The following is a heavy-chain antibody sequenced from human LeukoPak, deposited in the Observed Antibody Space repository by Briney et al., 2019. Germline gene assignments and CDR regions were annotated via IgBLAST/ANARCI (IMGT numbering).Heavy chain of an antibody. V-gene: IGHV3-74*01. D-gene: IGHD3-22*01. Sequence: PGGSLRLSCAASGFTFSAFWMPWVRQAPGKGLVWVSRINSDGSSTTYADSVKGRFTVSRDNAKNTLYLQMDSLRAEDSAVYYCARGLVHDTSGYYSDYWGQGILVTVSS. CDR1: GFTFSAFW. CDR3: ARGLVHDTSGYYSDY. J-gene: IGHJ4*02. CDR2: INSDGSST.